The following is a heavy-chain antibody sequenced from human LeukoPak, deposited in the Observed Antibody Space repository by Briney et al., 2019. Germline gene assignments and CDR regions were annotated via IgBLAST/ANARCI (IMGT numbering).Heavy chain of an antibody. Sequence: PSETLSLTCAVYGGSFSGYSWSWIRQPPGKGLEWIGAISHSGSTNYKPSLKSRVTRSVDTSKNQVSLKLSSVTAADTAVNYCARSEVAGTPFVFGYWGQGTLVTVSS. CDR1: GGSFSGYS. D-gene: IGHD6-19*01. CDR2: ISHSGST. V-gene: IGHV4-34*01. CDR3: ARSEVAGTPFVFGY. J-gene: IGHJ4*02.